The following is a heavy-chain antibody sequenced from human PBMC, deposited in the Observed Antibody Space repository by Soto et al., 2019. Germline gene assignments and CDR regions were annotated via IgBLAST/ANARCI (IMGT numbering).Heavy chain of an antibody. V-gene: IGHV4-59*11. D-gene: IGHD3-16*01. CDR2: ISYSGST. Sequence: SETLSLTCTVSGASMSSHYWTWLRQSPGKGLEWIGYISYSGSTYYNPSHKSRVTISADTSGNQFSLKLSAVISADTAVYYCARADPDASVGYWGQGTLVTVSS. CDR1: GASMSSHY. J-gene: IGHJ4*02. CDR3: ARADPDASVGY.